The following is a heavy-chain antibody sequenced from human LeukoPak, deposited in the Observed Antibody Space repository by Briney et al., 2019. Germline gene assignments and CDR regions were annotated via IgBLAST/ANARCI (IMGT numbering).Heavy chain of an antibody. D-gene: IGHD6-19*01. CDR2: IYYSGST. J-gene: IGHJ4*02. CDR1: GGFISSYY. V-gene: IGHV4-59*08. Sequence: SETLSLTCTVSGGFISSYYWSWIRQPPGKGLEWIGYIYYSGSTNYNPSLKSRVTISVDTSKNQFSLKLSSVTAADTAVYYCASRYSSGWYDDYWGQGTLVTVSS. CDR3: ASRYSSGWYDDY.